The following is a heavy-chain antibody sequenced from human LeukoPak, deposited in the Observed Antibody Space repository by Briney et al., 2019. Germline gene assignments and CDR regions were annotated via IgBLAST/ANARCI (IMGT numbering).Heavy chain of an antibody. D-gene: IGHD1-26*01. CDR1: GASINNCY. Sequence: SETLSLTCSVSGASINNCYWTWIRQPAGKGLEWIGHISTLGSTNYNPSLKSRVSMSVDTSNYHFSLKLTFVTAADTAIYYCARVAQYLVGASSTAFFEYWGQGTLVTVSS. V-gene: IGHV4-4*07. CDR3: ARVAQYLVGASSTAFFEY. CDR2: ISTLGST. J-gene: IGHJ4*02.